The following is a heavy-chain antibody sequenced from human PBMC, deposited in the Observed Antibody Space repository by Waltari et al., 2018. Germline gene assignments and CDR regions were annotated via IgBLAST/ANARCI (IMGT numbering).Heavy chain of an antibody. V-gene: IGHV3-48*01. CDR3: ARRFDS. J-gene: IGHJ5*01. CDR1: GFTFTNYG. Sequence: EVQLVESGGGLVQPGGSLRLPCAASGFTFTNYGMNWVRQAPGKGLEWVSYISSTGSTIYYRDSVKGRFTISRDDAKNSLYLQMNSLRAEDTALYYCARRFDSWGQGTLVTVSS. CDR2: ISSTGSTI.